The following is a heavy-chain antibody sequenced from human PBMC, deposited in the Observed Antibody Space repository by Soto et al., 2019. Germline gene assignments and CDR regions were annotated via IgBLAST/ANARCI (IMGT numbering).Heavy chain of an antibody. V-gene: IGHV3-23*01. CDR2: ISGSGDST. J-gene: IGHJ4*02. CDR3: ARLGSGSYYDL. Sequence: EVQLLESGGGLVQPGGSLRLSCAASGFTFSSYAMRWVRQAPVKGLEWVSAISGSGDSTYYADSVKGRFTISRDNSKNTLDLQVTSLRAEDTVVYYRARLGSGSYYDLWGQGTLVTVSS. D-gene: IGHD1-26*01. CDR1: GFTFSSYA.